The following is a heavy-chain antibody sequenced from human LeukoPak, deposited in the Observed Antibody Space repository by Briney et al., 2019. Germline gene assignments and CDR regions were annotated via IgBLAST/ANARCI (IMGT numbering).Heavy chain of an antibody. CDR3: AGYRQPDDAFDI. CDR1: GFTFDDYA. Sequence: GGSLRHSCAASGFTFDDYAMHWVRQAPGKGLEWVSGISWNSGSIGYADSVKGRFTISRDNAKNSLYLQMNSLRAEDTALYYCAGYRQPDDAFDIWGQGTMVTVSS. J-gene: IGHJ3*02. CDR2: ISWNSGSI. V-gene: IGHV3-9*01. D-gene: IGHD5-18*01.